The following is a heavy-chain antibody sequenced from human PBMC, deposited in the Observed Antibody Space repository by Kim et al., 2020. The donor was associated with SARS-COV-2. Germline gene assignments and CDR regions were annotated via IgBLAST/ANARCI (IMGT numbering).Heavy chain of an antibody. V-gene: IGHV3-21*01. CDR3: ARDLLFIAATDTADY. J-gene: IGHJ4*02. Sequence: ADSVKGRFTISRDNAKNSLYLQMNSLRAEDTAVYFCARDLLFIAATDTADYWGQGTLVTVSS. D-gene: IGHD6-13*01.